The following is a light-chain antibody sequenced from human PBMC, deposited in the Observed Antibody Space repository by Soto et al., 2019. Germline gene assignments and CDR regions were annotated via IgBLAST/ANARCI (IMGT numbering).Light chain of an antibody. V-gene: IGKV3-15*01. CDR3: LQYNNRPRT. J-gene: IGKJ1*01. Sequence: EIVMTQSPGALGVSPWERAAGSCIASQSVSSNLAWYQQKPGQAPRLLIHDASTRATGIPGRFSGSGSGTDFTLTISSLQSEDFAVYYCLQYNNRPRTFGQGTKVDIK. CDR1: QSVSSN. CDR2: DAS.